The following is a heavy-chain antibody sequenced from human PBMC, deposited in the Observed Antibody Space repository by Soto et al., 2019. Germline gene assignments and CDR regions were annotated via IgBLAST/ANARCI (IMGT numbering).Heavy chain of an antibody. D-gene: IGHD3-22*01. CDR1: GGTFSRHA. J-gene: IGHJ4*02. CDR2: IIPIFGTA. Sequence: QVQLVQSGAEVRKPGSSVKVSCKASGGTFSRHAISWVRQAPGQGLEWMGGIIPIFGTANHAQKFQGIVTIIADESTSTVYMELSSLRSDDTAMYYCARGWGYDSNDYYYAYWGQGTLVIVDS. CDR3: ARGWGYDSNDYYYAY. V-gene: IGHV1-69*01.